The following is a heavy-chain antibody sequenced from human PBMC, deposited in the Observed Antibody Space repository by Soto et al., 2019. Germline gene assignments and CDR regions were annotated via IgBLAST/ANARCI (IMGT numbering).Heavy chain of an antibody. CDR2: IYYSGFT. CDR1: GGSITSGGYY. CDR3: PRSVFP. V-gene: IGHV4-31*03. J-gene: IGHJ5*02. Sequence: QVQLQESGPGLVKPSQSLSLTCTVSGGSITSGGYYWSWIRQHPGKGLEWIGYIYYSGFTYYNPSLKSRHTISIDTTKNQFSLKLSSVTAADTAVYYCPRSVFPWGQGTLVTVSS.